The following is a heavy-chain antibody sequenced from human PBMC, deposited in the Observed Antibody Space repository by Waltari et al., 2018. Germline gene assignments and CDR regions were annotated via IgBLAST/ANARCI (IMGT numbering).Heavy chain of an antibody. D-gene: IGHD2-15*01. CDR1: GASIRSYY. CDR2: INYSGNA. CDR3: ATEDSPMATDY. V-gene: IGHV4-59*08. Sequence: QVQLQESGPGLVKPSETLSLPCTVSGASIRSYYWTWIRQTPGEGLVWIGYINYSGNANYNPSLKSRATISLDTSKNQFSLKLTSVTAADTAVYYCATEDSPMATDYWGQGALVTVSS. J-gene: IGHJ4*02.